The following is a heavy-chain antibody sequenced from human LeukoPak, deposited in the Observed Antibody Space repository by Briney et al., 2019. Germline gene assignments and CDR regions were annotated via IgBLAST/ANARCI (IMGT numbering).Heavy chain of an antibody. D-gene: IGHD3-10*02. CDR3: AELGITMIGGV. Sequence: GGSLRLSCAASGFTFSTYGMHWVRQAPGKGLEWVAGISYDGSNKNYGDSVKGRFTISRDNAKNSLYLQMNSLRAEDTAVYYCAELGITMIGGVWGKGTTVTISS. CDR1: GFTFSTYG. V-gene: IGHV3-30*18. CDR2: ISYDGSNK. J-gene: IGHJ6*04.